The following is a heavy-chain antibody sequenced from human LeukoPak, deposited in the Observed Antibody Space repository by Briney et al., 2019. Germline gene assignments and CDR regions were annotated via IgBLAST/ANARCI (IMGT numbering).Heavy chain of an antibody. V-gene: IGHV3-21*01. Sequence: KPGGYLILSCAASGFTYRIDRMNSVRQAQGKGLEWVSSISSSSNYIYHAHSRKGRFTISRDNAKNSLYLQMNSLRAEDTAVYYCARDYYDSSGYLGYWGQGTLVTVSP. CDR3: ARDYYDSSGYLGY. CDR1: GFTYRIDR. CDR2: ISSSSNYI. J-gene: IGHJ4*02. D-gene: IGHD3-22*01.